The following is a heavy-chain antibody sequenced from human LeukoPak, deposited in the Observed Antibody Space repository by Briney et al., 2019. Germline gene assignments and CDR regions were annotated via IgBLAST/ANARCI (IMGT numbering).Heavy chain of an antibody. Sequence: PGGSLRLSCAASGFTFSKYWMHWVRQAPGKGLVWVSRINSDGRSTSYADSVKDRFTISRDNPKNTLYLQMDSLRAEDTAVYYCARDYDILTGYYLFDYWGQGTLVTVSS. J-gene: IGHJ4*02. CDR3: ARDYDILTGYYLFDY. D-gene: IGHD3-9*01. CDR2: INSDGRST. V-gene: IGHV3-74*01. CDR1: GFTFSKYW.